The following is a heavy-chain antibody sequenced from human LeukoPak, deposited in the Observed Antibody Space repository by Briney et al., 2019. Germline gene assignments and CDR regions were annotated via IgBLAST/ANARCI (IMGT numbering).Heavy chain of an antibody. CDR1: GGSFSGYY. Sequence: KPSETLSLTCAVYGGSFSGYYWSWIRQPPGKGLEWIGEINHSGSTNYNPSLKSRVAISVDTSKNQFSLKLSSVTAADTAVYYCARPEDSSGYPYWGQGTLVTVSS. CDR2: INHSGST. D-gene: IGHD3-22*01. J-gene: IGHJ4*02. V-gene: IGHV4-34*01. CDR3: ARPEDSSGYPY.